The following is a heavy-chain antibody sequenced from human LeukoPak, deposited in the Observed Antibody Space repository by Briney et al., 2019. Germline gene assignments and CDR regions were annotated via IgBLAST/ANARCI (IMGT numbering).Heavy chain of an antibody. D-gene: IGHD1-26*01. J-gene: IGHJ3*02. Sequence: SETLSLTCTVSGGSISSYYWSWIRQPAGKGLEWIGRIYTSGSTNYNPSLKSRVTISVDTSNNQISLKLTSVTAADTAIYFCAKEGMGSEATTADGAFDIWGQGTTVTVSS. CDR3: AKEGMGSEATTADGAFDI. CDR2: IYTSGST. CDR1: GGSISSYY. V-gene: IGHV4-4*07.